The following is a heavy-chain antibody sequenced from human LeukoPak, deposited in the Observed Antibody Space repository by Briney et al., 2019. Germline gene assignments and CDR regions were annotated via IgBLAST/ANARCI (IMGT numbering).Heavy chain of an antibody. D-gene: IGHD3-3*01. CDR2: IYYSGST. V-gene: IGHV4-31*03. CDR1: GGSISSGGYY. J-gene: IGHJ4*02. Sequence: SETLSLTCTVSGGSISSGGYYWSWIRQHPGKGLEWIGYIYYSGSTYYNPSLKSRVTISVDTSKNQFSLKLSSVTAGDTAVYYCAITNPNDFFDYWGQGTLVTVSS. CDR3: AITNPNDFFDY.